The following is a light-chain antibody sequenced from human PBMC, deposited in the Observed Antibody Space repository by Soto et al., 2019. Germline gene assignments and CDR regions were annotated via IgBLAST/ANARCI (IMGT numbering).Light chain of an antibody. Sequence: IHMTQSPSSLSASVGDRITVTCRASQRITTYVNWYQLKPGEAPKLLISTSGTLQRGVPSRFSGSGSGTDFTLTITRLQPADFETYFCQQTYSTPYTFGQGTKLEIK. CDR1: QRITTY. CDR2: TSG. J-gene: IGKJ2*01. CDR3: QQTYSTPYT. V-gene: IGKV1-39*01.